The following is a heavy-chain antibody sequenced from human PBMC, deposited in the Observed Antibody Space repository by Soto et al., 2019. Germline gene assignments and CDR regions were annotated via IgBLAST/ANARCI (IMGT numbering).Heavy chain of an antibody. CDR1: GFTFRNHA. D-gene: IGHD2-15*01. CDR2: ISYDGSNK. V-gene: IGHV3-30-3*01. Sequence: QVQLVESGGGVVQPGRSLRLSCAASGFTFRNHAMHWVRQAPGKGLEWVAVISYDGSNKYYADSVMGRFTISRDNSKNTLYLQMNSLRAEDTAVYYCARDYCSGGSCYLGVVPYDYWGQGTLVTVSS. CDR3: ARDYCSGGSCYLGVVPYDY. J-gene: IGHJ4*02.